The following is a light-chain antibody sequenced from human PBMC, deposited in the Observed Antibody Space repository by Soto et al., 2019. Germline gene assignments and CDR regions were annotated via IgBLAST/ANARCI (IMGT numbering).Light chain of an antibody. CDR3: QQSHSDPRT. CDR2: TAS. Sequence: DIQMTQSPSSLSASVGDRVTITCRASESISSYLHWYQQKPGKAPKLLIDTASSLQSGVPSRFSGSGSGTDFTLTISSLHPEDVATYYCQQSHSDPRTFGQGTKLEI. J-gene: IGKJ2*01. CDR1: ESISSY. V-gene: IGKV1-39*01.